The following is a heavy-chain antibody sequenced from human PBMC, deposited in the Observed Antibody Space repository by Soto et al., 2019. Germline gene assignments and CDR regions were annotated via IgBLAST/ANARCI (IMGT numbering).Heavy chain of an antibody. V-gene: IGHV4-59*01. Sequence: SETLSLTCTVSGGSISSYYWSWIRQPPGKGLEWIGYIYYSGSTNYNPSLKSRVTISVDTSKNQFSLKLSSVTAADTAVYYCARNYDSRECWFDPWGQGTLVTVSS. CDR3: ARNYDSRECWFDP. CDR2: IYYSGST. CDR1: GGSISSYY. J-gene: IGHJ5*02. D-gene: IGHD3-22*01.